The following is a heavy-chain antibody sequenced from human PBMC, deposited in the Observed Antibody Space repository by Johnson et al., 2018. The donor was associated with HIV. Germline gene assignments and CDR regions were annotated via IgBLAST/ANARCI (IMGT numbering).Heavy chain of an antibody. CDR3: AREWYGVRGVNDAFDI. V-gene: IGHV3-30*02. CDR2: IRYDGSSR. J-gene: IGHJ3*02. CDR1: GFTFSKYG. D-gene: IGHD3-10*01. Sequence: VQLVESGGGVVQPGRSLRLSCAASGFTFSKYGMHWVRQAPGTGLDWVAFIRYDGSSRYYANSVKGRFTISRDNSKSTLYLQMNSLRPEDTAVYYCAREWYGVRGVNDAFDIWGQGTMVTVSS.